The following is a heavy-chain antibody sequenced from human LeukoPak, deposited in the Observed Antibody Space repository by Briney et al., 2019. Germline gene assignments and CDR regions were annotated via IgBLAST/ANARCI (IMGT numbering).Heavy chain of an antibody. CDR1: GSNFTSYW. V-gene: IGHV5-10-1*01. Sequence: GGALQISGQGSGSNFTSYWISGVRQLPGKGLEWGGRIDPSDSYTNYSPSFQGHVTISADKSISTAYLQWSSLKASDTAMYYCARHVSSSNDYWGQGTLVTVSS. CDR2: IDPSDSYT. CDR3: ARHVSSSNDY. D-gene: IGHD6-13*01. J-gene: IGHJ4*02.